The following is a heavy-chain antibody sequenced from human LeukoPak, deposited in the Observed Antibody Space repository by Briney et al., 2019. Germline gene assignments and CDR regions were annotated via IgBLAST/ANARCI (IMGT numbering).Heavy chain of an antibody. J-gene: IGHJ3*02. CDR1: GYTFTSYY. V-gene: IGHV1-69*13. CDR3: AREGRYCSSTSCYTGWRIGAFDI. Sequence: GASVKVSCKASGYTFTSYYMHWVRQPPGQGLKWMGGIIPIFGTANYAQKFQGRVTITADESTSTAYMELSSLRSEDTAVYYCAREGRYCSSTSCYTGWRIGAFDIWGQGTMVTVSS. D-gene: IGHD2-2*02. CDR2: IIPIFGTA.